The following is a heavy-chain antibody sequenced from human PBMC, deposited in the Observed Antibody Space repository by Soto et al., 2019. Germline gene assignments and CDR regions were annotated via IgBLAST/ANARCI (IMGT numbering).Heavy chain of an antibody. CDR2: INSDGSST. J-gene: IGHJ4*02. Sequence: EVQLVESGGGLVQPGGSLRVSCAASGFTFSSYWMHWVRQAPGKGLVWVSHINSDGSSTSYADSVKGRFTISRDNAKNSLYLQMNSLRADDTGIYYCARRGVVAGLHYWGQGTLVTVSS. V-gene: IGHV3-74*01. CDR1: GFTFSSYW. D-gene: IGHD6-19*01. CDR3: ARRGVVAGLHY.